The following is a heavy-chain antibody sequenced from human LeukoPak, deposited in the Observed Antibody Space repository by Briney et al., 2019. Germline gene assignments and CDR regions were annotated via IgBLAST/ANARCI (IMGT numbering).Heavy chain of an antibody. CDR3: ARDLYCSSTSCYAAGYFDY. D-gene: IGHD2-2*01. V-gene: IGHV3-7*01. CDR2: INQDGSEK. Sequence: PGGSLRHSCAASGFTFSSYWMSWVRQAPGKGLESLANINQDGSEKYYVDSVKGRFTISRDNAKNSLYLQMNSLRAEDTAVYYCARDLYCSSTSCYAAGYFDYWGQGTLVTVSS. J-gene: IGHJ4*02. CDR1: GFTFSSYW.